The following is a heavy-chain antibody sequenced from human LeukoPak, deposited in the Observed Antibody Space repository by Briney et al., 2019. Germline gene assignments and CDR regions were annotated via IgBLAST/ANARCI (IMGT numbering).Heavy chain of an antibody. CDR3: ASGGERGFSYGFET. V-gene: IGHV4-59*01. J-gene: IGHJ4*02. CDR1: GFTFSSDE. D-gene: IGHD5-18*01. CDR2: IYYSGGS. Sequence: GSLRLSCAASGFTFSSDEMNWVRRAPGKGVRGRGCIYYSGGSKYSNSLKSRVSVSVDTSQHQVSLTRTSVTAADTAVYYCASGGERGFSYGFETWGQGTLVTVSS.